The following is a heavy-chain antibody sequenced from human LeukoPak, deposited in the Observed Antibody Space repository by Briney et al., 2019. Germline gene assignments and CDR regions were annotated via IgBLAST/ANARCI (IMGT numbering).Heavy chain of an antibody. CDR1: GYSFTSSW. D-gene: IGHD3-10*01. Sequence: GESLKISCQASGYSFTSSWIGWARQMPGKGLEWMAIINPGDSDTRYSPSFQGQVTISAGKSISTVYLQWGSLKASDTAMYYCARQPGAGWFDPWGQGTLVTVSS. V-gene: IGHV5-51*01. J-gene: IGHJ5*02. CDR2: INPGDSDT. CDR3: ARQPGAGWFDP.